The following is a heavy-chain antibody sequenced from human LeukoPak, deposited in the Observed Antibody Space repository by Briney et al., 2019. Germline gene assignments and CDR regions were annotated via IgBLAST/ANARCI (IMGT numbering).Heavy chain of an antibody. CDR1: GFTFSSYG. Sequence: GRSLRLSCAASGFTFSSYGMHWVRQAPGKGLEWVAVISYDGSNKYYADSVKGRFTISRDNSKNTLYLQMNSLRAEDTAVYYCAKDWNGQGVPTSDYWGQGTLVTVSS. J-gene: IGHJ4*02. CDR3: AKDWNGQGVPTSDY. CDR2: ISYDGSNK. D-gene: IGHD3-3*01. V-gene: IGHV3-30*18.